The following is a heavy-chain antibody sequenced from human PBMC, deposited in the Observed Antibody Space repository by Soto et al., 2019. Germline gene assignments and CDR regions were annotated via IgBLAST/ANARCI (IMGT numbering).Heavy chain of an antibody. J-gene: IGHJ4*02. D-gene: IGHD3-22*01. CDR1: GYTFTNYD. V-gene: IGHV1-8*01. Sequence: ASVKVSCKASGYTFTNYDINWVRQATGQGLEWMGWMNPNSGNTGYAQKFQGWVTMTRDTSISTAYMELSRLRSDDTAVYYCAREQYYYDSSGYFDYWGQGTLVTVSS. CDR3: AREQYYYDSSGYFDY. CDR2: MNPNSGNT.